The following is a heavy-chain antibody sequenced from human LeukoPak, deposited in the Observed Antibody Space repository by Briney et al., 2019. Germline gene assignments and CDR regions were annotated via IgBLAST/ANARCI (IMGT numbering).Heavy chain of an antibody. CDR1: GYIFSSYG. V-gene: IGHV3-30*02. Sequence: GGSLRLSCTASGYIFSSYGIHWVRQAPGKGLHWVTFIRYDGTNQYYADSVKGRFTVSRDNSKDTVYLQMNSLRPDDTAIYYCAKDAYGALDYWGQGTLVTVSS. D-gene: IGHD4-17*01. CDR2: IRYDGTNQ. J-gene: IGHJ4*02. CDR3: AKDAYGALDY.